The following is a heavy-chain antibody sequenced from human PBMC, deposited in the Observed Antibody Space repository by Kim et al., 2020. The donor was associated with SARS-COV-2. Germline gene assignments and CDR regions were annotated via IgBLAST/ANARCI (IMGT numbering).Heavy chain of an antibody. V-gene: IGHV3-23*01. CDR2: IGSDEST. Sequence: GGSLRLSCAASGFTFRNNAMNWVRQAPGKGLEWVAGIGSDESTHYADSVRGRFTISRDNSKNKLYLQLNRRSGEDTATYYCSKDLHNYSAMDVWGQGAMV. CDR1: GFTFRNNA. J-gene: IGHJ6*02. CDR3: SKDLHNYSAMDV. D-gene: IGHD1-26*01.